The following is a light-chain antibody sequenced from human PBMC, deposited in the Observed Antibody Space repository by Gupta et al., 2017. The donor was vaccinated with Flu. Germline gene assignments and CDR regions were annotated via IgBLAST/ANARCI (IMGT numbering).Light chain of an antibody. J-gene: IGKJ4*01. CDR1: QSLLFSSNSKNY. Sequence: RSSQSLLFSSNSKNYLAWYQQKPGQPPKLLIYWASTRESGVPDRFSGSGSGTDFTLTISSLQAEDVAVYYCQQYYATLALTFGGGTKVEIK. CDR3: QQYYATLALT. CDR2: WAS. V-gene: IGKV4-1*01.